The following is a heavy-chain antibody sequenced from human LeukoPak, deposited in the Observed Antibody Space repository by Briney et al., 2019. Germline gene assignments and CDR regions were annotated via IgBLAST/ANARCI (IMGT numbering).Heavy chain of an antibody. CDR3: ARGYPGSYDY. D-gene: IGHD3-10*01. V-gene: IGHV3-21*01. J-gene: IGHJ4*02. CDR2: ISDDSNYI. Sequence: PGGSLRLSCAASGFTFSRYSMNWVRQAPGKGLEWVSSISDDSNYIYYADSVKGRFTISRDNAKNSLYLQMNSLRAEDTAVYYCARGYPGSYDYWGQGTLVTVSS. CDR1: GFTFSRYS.